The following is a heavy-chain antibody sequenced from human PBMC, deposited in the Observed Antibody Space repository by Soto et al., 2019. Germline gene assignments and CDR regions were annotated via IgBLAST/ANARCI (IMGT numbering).Heavy chain of an antibody. CDR1: GFTFSSYD. V-gene: IGHV3-13*01. D-gene: IGHD3-16*01. CDR3: ARDLRDRAGLYYYGMDV. CDR2: IGTAGDT. Sequence: SLRLSCAASGFTFSSYDMHWVRQATGKGLEWVSAIGTAGDTYYPGSVKGRFTISRENAKNSLYLQMNSLRAGDTAVYYCARDLRDRAGLYYYGMDVWGQGTTVTVSS. J-gene: IGHJ6*02.